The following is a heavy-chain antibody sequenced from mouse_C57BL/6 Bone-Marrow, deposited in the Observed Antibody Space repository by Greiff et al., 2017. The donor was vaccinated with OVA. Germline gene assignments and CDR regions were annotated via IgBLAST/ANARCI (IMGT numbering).Heavy chain of an antibody. V-gene: IGHV14-4*01. CDR2: IDPENGDT. D-gene: IGHD4-1*01. CDR3: TPNWVDY. Sequence: EVQLQQSGAELVRPGASVKLSCTASGFNIKDDYMHWVKQRPEQGLEWIGWIDPENGDTESASKFQGKATITADTSSNTAYLQLSSLTSEDTAVYYCTPNWVDYWGQGTTLTVSS. CDR1: GFNIKDDY. J-gene: IGHJ2*01.